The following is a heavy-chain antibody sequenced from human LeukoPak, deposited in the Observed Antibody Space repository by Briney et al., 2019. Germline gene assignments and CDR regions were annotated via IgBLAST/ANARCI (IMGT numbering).Heavy chain of an antibody. CDR3: ARRGVWGGTMFSYFYY. J-gene: IGHJ4*01. CDR2: IYPGDSDT. V-gene: IGHV5-51*01. D-gene: IGHD1-1*01. Sequence: GESLKISCKGSGYSFTSYWIGWVRQMPGKGLEWMGIIYPGDSDTRYSPSFQGQVTISADKSISTAYLQWSSLKASDTAMYYCARRGVWGGTMFSYFYYWGKEPLATVPS. CDR1: GYSFTSYW.